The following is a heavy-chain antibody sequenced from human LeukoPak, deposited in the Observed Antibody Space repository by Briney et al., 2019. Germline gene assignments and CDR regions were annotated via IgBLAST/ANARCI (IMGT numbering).Heavy chain of an antibody. CDR3: ARLWGGNGYSGGSLNL. J-gene: IGHJ5*02. Sequence: GGSLTLSCAASGYTFSRHGIHWVRQAPGKGLEWVAVVWYDGRNRDYADSVKGRFTISKDNSNNMVFLQMDRLRAEDTAVYYCARLWGGNGYSGGSLNLWGQGTLVTVSS. CDR2: VWYDGRNR. CDR1: GYTFSRHG. V-gene: IGHV3-33*01. D-gene: IGHD3-16*01.